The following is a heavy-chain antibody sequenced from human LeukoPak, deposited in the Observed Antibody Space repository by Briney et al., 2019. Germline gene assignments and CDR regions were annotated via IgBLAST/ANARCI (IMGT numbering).Heavy chain of an antibody. CDR1: GGSISSSSYY. D-gene: IGHD2-8*02. CDR3: ATYRQVLLPFES. V-gene: IGHV3-23*01. Sequence: ETLSLTCTVSGGSISSSSYYWGWIRQPPGKGLEWVSSIFPSGGEIHYADSVRGRFTISRDNSKSTLSLQMNSLRAEDTAIYYCATYRQVLLPFESWGQGTLVTVSS. CDR2: IFPSGGEI. J-gene: IGHJ4*02.